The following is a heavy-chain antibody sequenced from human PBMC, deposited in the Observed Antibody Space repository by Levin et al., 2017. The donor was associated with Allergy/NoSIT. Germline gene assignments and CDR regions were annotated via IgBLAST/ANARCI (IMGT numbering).Heavy chain of an antibody. CDR3: ARGGCSSTSCLDY. J-gene: IGHJ4*02. CDR2: INSGESDT. Sequence: GGSLRLSCSASGFTFSNYYMHWVRQVPGKGLVWVSYINSGESDTHYADSVKGRFAISRDNAKNTLYLQMNSMGAEDTAVYYCARGGCSSTSCLDYWGQGTLVTVSS. D-gene: IGHD2-2*01. V-gene: IGHV3-74*01. CDR1: GFTFSNYY.